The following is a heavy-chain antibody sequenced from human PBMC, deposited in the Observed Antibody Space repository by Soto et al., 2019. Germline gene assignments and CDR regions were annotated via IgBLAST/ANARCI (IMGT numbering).Heavy chain of an antibody. V-gene: IGHV1-18*01. D-gene: IGHD6-19*01. J-gene: IGHJ6*02. CDR3: SRFIMVGGWFDPNYYHGMDV. Sequence: QVQLVQSGAEVKKPGASVTVSCKTSGYTFSNYGINWVRQAPGQGLEWMGWISGYNGNTNYAQTVQGRVTMTPDTSTGTVYMELRSVKSDDTAIYYCSRFIMVGGWFDPNYYHGMDVWGQGTTVTVSS. CDR2: ISGYNGNT. CDR1: GYTFSNYG.